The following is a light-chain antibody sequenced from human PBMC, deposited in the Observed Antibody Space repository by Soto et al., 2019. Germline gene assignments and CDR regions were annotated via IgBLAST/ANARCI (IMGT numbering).Light chain of an antibody. CDR1: QSVSDMY. J-gene: IGKJ3*01. CDR3: QHYGTSAL. V-gene: IGKV3-20*01. CDR2: AS. Sequence: EIVLTQSPCTLSLSPGERATLSCRASQSVSDMYLAWYQHKPGQAPRLLIYASNRATGIPDRFSGSGSGTDFTLTINRLEPEDFAVYYCQHYGTSALFGPGTKVEIK.